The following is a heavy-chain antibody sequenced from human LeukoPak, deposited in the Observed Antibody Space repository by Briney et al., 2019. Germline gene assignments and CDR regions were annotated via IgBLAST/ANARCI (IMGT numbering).Heavy chain of an antibody. CDR2: INPNSGGT. Sequence: GASVKVSCKASGYTFTGYYMHRVRQAPGQGLEWMGWINPNSGGTNYAQKFQGRVTMTRDTSISTAYMELSRLRSDDTAVYYCAREGKKYSSSWYGDYYYGMDVWGQGTTVTVSS. CDR1: GYTFTGYY. V-gene: IGHV1-2*02. CDR3: AREGKKYSSSWYGDYYYGMDV. D-gene: IGHD6-13*01. J-gene: IGHJ6*02.